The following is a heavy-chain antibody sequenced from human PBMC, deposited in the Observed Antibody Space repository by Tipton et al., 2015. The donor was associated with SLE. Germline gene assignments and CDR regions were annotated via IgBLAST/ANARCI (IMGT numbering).Heavy chain of an antibody. D-gene: IGHD3-10*01. CDR1: GYSISGAYY. CDR3: ARGVAHYFDSGSFDV. J-gene: IGHJ3*01. V-gene: IGHV4-38-2*01. Sequence: TLSLTCAVSGYSISGAYYWGWIRQPPGKGLEWIGSIYHSGSTYYNPSLKSRVTISIDPSRNQLSLKLSSVTAADTAVYFCARGVAHYFDSGSFDVWSQGTLVTVSS. CDR2: IYHSGST.